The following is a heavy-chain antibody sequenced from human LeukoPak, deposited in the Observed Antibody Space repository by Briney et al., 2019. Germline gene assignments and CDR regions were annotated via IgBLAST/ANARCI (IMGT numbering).Heavy chain of an antibody. Sequence: ASVKVSCKASGYTFTGYYMHWVRQAPGQGREGMGWINPNSGGTNYAQKFQGRVTMTRDTSISTAYMEMRRLRSDDTAVYYCASRYCSSTSCPEVDYWGQGTLVTVSS. J-gene: IGHJ4*02. V-gene: IGHV1-2*02. CDR2: INPNSGGT. D-gene: IGHD2-2*01. CDR1: GYTFTGYY. CDR3: ASRYCSSTSCPEVDY.